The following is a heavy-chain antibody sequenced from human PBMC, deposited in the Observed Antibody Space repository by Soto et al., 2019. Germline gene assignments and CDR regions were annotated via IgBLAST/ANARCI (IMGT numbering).Heavy chain of an antibody. CDR3: ARWPDGYYYYGMDV. J-gene: IGHJ6*02. CDR1: GYTFTSYD. Sequence: QVQLVQSGAEVKKPGASVKVSCKASGYTFTSYDINWVRQATGQGLEWMGWMNPNSGNTGYAQKFQGRVTMPTNTSISTAYMELSSLRSEDTAVYYSARWPDGYYYYGMDVWGQGTTVTVSS. CDR2: MNPNSGNT. V-gene: IGHV1-8*01.